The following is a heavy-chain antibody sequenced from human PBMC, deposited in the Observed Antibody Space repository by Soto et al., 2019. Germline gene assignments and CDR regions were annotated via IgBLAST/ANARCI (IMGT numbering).Heavy chain of an antibody. J-gene: IGHJ4*02. CDR3: ARRATGYGDTGGFDY. D-gene: IGHD4-17*01. CDR2: IYYSGST. CDR1: GGSISSSSYY. Sequence: SETLSLTCTVSGGSISSSSYYWGWIRQPPGKGLEWIGSIYYSGSTYYNPSLKSRVTISVDTSKNQFSLKLSSVTAADTAVYYCARRATGYGDTGGFDYWGQGTLVTVSS. V-gene: IGHV4-39*01.